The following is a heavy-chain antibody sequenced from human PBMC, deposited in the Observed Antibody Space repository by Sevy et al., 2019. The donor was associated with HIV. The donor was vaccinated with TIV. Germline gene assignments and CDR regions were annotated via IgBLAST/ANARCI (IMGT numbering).Heavy chain of an antibody. D-gene: IGHD2-21*02. V-gene: IGHV3-23*01. CDR1: GFSFSKVA. CDR2: MSGGGGSI. Sequence: GGSLRLSCAASGFSFSKVAMSWVRQAPGKGLEWVAGMSGGGGSIFYADSVKGRFIISRDNFRNTLHLQMNSLRVEDTAVYFCAKERKYCPGDCHSPPTRFDPWGQGTLVTVSS. CDR3: AKERKYCPGDCHSPPTRFDP. J-gene: IGHJ5*02.